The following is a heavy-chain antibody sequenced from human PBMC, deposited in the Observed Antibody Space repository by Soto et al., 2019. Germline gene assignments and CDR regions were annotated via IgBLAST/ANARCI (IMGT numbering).Heavy chain of an antibody. CDR1: GYTFTSYY. CDR3: ARDRMDGITMVRGVTPYY. D-gene: IGHD3-10*01. J-gene: IGHJ4*02. V-gene: IGHV1-46*01. Sequence: QVQLVQSGAEVKKPGASVKVSCKASGYTFTSYYMHWVRQAPGQGLEWMGIINPSGGSTSYAKKFQGRVTMTRDTSTSTVYMELSSLRSEDTAVYYCARDRMDGITMVRGVTPYYWGQGTLVTVSS. CDR2: INPSGGST.